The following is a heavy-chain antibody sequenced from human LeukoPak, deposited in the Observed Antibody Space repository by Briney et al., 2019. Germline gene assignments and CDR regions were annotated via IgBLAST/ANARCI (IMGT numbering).Heavy chain of an antibody. V-gene: IGHV4-39*07. J-gene: IGHJ6*03. D-gene: IGHD6-19*01. CDR1: GGSISSSSYY. CDR2: IYYSGST. Sequence: PSETLSLTCTVSGGSISSSSYYWGWIRQPPGKGLEWIGSIYYSGSTYYNPSLKSRVTISVDTSKNQFSLKLSSVTAADTAVYYCARVVKQWLVVYYYYYMDVWGKGTTVTVSS. CDR3: ARVVKQWLVVYYYYYMDV.